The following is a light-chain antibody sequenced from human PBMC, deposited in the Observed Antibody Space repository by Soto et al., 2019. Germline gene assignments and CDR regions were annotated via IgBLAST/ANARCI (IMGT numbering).Light chain of an antibody. Sequence: DIVMTQSPLSLPVTPGEPASISCRSSRSLLHSNRYNYLDWYLQKPGQSPQLLIYLGSNRASGVPDRFSGSGSGTDVTLKISRVEAEDVGVYYCMQGLQTWTFGQGTKVEIK. CDR3: MQGLQTWT. J-gene: IGKJ1*01. V-gene: IGKV2-28*01. CDR1: RSLLHSNRYNY. CDR2: LGS.